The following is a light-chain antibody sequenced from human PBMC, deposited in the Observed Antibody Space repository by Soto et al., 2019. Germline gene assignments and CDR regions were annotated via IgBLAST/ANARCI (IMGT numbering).Light chain of an antibody. CDR2: GAS. Sequence: EIVLTQSPGTLSLSPGERATLSCRASQSVSSNYLARYQQKPGQAPRLLIYGASSRATGIPDRFSGSGSGTDLTHNISRRDVEVCAVYYFQQYGSSPRTVGQGTEVGVK. J-gene: IGKJ1*01. CDR1: QSVSSNY. CDR3: QQYGSSPRT. V-gene: IGKV3-20*01.